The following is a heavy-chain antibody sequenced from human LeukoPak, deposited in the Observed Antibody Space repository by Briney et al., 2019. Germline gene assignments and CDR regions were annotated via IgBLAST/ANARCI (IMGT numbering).Heavy chain of an antibody. J-gene: IGHJ4*02. Sequence: PGGSLRLSCAASGFTFPNYAMSWVRQAPGKGLEWVSAITASGGSTFYADSVKGRFTISRDNSKNTLYLQMNSLRAEDTAVYYCAKGLQYSSSWYSDYWGQGTLVTVSS. D-gene: IGHD6-13*01. CDR2: ITASGGST. CDR3: AKGLQYSSSWYSDY. V-gene: IGHV3-23*01. CDR1: GFTFPNYA.